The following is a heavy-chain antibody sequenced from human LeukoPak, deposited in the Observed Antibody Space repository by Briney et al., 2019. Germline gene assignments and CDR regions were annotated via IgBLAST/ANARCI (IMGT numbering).Heavy chain of an antibody. V-gene: IGHV5-51*01. D-gene: IGHD2/OR15-2a*01. CDR3: ARHIPSTGPGEYYMDV. CDR2: IYPDDSDT. CDR1: GYDLPTHW. Sequence: GESLKISCQASGYDLPTHWFGWVRQRPGKGLEWMGAIYPDDSDTKYNPSFQAQVTISVDKSISTGYLQWSSLTASDTAMYYCARHIPSTGPGEYYMDVWGRGTTVIVS. J-gene: IGHJ6*04.